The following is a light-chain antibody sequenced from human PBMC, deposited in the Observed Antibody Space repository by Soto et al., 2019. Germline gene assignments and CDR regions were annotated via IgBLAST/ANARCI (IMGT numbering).Light chain of an antibody. CDR2: DVS. V-gene: IGKV3-20*01. CDR3: RHYGVSRT. CDR1: QTVTNSY. Sequence: EIVLTQSPGTLSLSPGERATLSCRSSQTVTNSYLAWYQQQPGQAPRLLIYDVSSRATGIPDRFSGSGSGTDFPLAISRLESEDFAVYYRRHYGVSRTVGQGTKVEIK. J-gene: IGKJ1*01.